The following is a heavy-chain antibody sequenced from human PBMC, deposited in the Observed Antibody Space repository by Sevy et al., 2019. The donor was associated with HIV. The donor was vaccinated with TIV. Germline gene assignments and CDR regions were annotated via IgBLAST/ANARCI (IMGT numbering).Heavy chain of an antibody. CDR3: ARNGFSSGSLFWYFVL. Sequence: GGSLRLSCAGSGFTVSSNYMSWVRQAPGKGLEWVSIIYSGGSTHYADSMKGRFVISRDDSKNTLYLQMNSLRAEDTDVYYCARNGFSSGSLFWYFVLWGRGTLVTVSS. CDR1: GFTVSSNY. CDR2: IYSGGST. J-gene: IGHJ2*01. D-gene: IGHD3-10*01. V-gene: IGHV3-53*01.